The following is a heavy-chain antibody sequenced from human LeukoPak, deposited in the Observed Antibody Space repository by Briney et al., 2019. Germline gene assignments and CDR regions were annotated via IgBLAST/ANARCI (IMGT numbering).Heavy chain of an antibody. V-gene: IGHV1-24*01. D-gene: IGHD6-13*01. CDR1: GYTFTELS. CDR2: FDPEDGET. CDR3: ATGGRQQLVLGGYYMDV. J-gene: IGHJ6*03. Sequence: ASVKVSCKVSGYTFTELSMHWVRQAPGKGLEWMGGFDPEDGETIYAQKFQGRVTMTEDTSTDTAYMGLSSLRSEDTAVYYCATGGRQQLVLGGYYMDVWGKGTTVTVSS.